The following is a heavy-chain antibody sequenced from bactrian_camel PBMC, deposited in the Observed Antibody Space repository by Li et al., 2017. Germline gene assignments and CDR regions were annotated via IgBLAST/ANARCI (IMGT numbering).Heavy chain of an antibody. D-gene: IGHD5*01. V-gene: IGHV3S42*01. Sequence: VQLVESGGGLVQPGGSLTLSCIVSGPTFSNYAMSWVRLAPGKGLGWVSGINSRTDDTTVYAESVKGRFTISIDNAKNTLYLQMNSLRADDTAMYYCAIGLFADFGLGRGTQVTVS. J-gene: IGHJ4*01. CDR1: GPTFSNYA. CDR2: INSRTDDTT.